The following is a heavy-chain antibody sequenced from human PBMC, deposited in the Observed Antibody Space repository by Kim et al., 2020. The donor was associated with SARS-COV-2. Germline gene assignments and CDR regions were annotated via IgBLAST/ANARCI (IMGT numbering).Heavy chain of an antibody. D-gene: IGHD3-10*01. CDR3: ARAFRFFPYYYGSGSRPAPHAFDI. V-gene: IGHV4-34*01. CDR1: GGSFSGYY. J-gene: IGHJ3*02. Sequence: SETLSLTCAVYGGSFSGYYWSWIRQPPGKGLEWIGEINHSGSTNYNPSLKSRVTISVDTSKNQFSLKLSSVTAADTAVYYCARAFRFFPYYYGSGSRPAPHAFDIWGQGTMVTVSS. CDR2: INHSGST.